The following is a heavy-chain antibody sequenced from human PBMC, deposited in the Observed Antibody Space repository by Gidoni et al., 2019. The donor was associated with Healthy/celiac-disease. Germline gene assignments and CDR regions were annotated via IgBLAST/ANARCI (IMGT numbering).Heavy chain of an antibody. CDR3: TTADTYYYDSSGYTYPDY. D-gene: IGHD3-22*01. Sequence: EVQLVESGGGLVKPGGSLRLSCAASGFTFSNAWMSWVRQAPGKGLEWVGRIKSKTDGGTTDYAAPVKGRFTISRDDSKNTLYLQMNSLKTEDTAVYYCTTADTYYYDSSGYTYPDYWGQGTLVTVSS. CDR2: IKSKTDGGTT. J-gene: IGHJ4*02. CDR1: GFTFSNAW. V-gene: IGHV3-15*01.